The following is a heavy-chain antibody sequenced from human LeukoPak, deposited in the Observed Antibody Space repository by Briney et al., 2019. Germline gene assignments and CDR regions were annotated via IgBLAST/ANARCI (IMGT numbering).Heavy chain of an antibody. D-gene: IGHD5-12*01. CDR1: GFTFSSYA. J-gene: IGHJ6*02. V-gene: IGHV3-30-3*01. Sequence: GRSLRLSCAASGFTFSSYAMHWVRQAPGKGLEWVAVISYDGSNKYYADSVKGRFTISRDNSKNTLYLQMNSLRAEDTAVYCCARYLGRGYSGSQKAYYYYGMDVWGQGTTVTVSS. CDR3: ARYLGRGYSGSQKAYYYYGMDV. CDR2: ISYDGSNK.